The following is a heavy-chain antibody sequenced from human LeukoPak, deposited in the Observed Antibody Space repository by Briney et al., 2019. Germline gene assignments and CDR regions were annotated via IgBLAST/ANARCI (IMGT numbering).Heavy chain of an antibody. V-gene: IGHV1-18*01. D-gene: IGHD1-14*01. CDR3: ARVESYNGGHYGMDV. Sequence: ASVKVSCKASGYTFSSYGISWVRQAPGQGLEWMGWSSTYSSHTNYAQKLQGRVTMTTDTSTSTAYMELRSLRSDDTAVYYCARVESYNGGHYGMDVWGQGTTVTVSS. CDR2: SSTYSSHT. J-gene: IGHJ6*02. CDR1: GYTFSSYG.